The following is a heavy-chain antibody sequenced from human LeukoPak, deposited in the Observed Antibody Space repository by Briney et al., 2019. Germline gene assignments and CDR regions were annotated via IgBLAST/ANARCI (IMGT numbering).Heavy chain of an antibody. CDR1: GFTFDDYA. V-gene: IGHV3-9*03. CDR2: ISWNSGSI. J-gene: IGHJ4*02. CDR3: VRGVAGHYFDY. D-gene: IGHD6-19*01. Sequence: PGGSPRLSCAASGFTFDDYAMHWVRQAPGKGLEWVSGISWNSGSIGYADSVKGRFTISRDNAKNSLYLQMNSLRAEDMALYYCVRGVAGHYFDYWGQGTLVTVSS.